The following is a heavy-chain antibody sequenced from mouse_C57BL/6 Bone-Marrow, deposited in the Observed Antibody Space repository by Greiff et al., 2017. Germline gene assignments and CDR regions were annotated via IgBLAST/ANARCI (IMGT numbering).Heavy chain of an antibody. J-gene: IGHJ3*01. D-gene: IGHD2-3*01. CDR3: ARQIYDGYSAWFAY. V-gene: IGHV2-6-1*01. Sequence: VQGVESGPGLVAPSQSLSITCTVSGFSLTSYGVHWVRQPPGKGLEWLVVIWRDGGTTYYSALKSRLSISKDNSKGQVFLKLNSIQTDDTAMYYCARQIYDGYSAWFAYWGQGTLVTVSA. CDR2: IWRDGGT. CDR1: GFSLTSYG.